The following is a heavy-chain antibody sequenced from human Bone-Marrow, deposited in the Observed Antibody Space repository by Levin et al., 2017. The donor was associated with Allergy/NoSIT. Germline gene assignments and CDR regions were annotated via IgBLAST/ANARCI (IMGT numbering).Heavy chain of an antibody. Sequence: AASVKVSCKASGGIFSNYAISWVRQAPGQGLEWMGRIIPVLGTTNHAQKFQDRVTVTADKSTSTAFMELSSLTSEDTAVYYCARCGHFLDTSCDYWGQGTLVTVSS. J-gene: IGHJ4*02. D-gene: IGHD3-3*01. CDR1: GGIFSNYA. CDR3: ARCGHFLDTSCDY. V-gene: IGHV1-69*04. CDR2: IIPVLGTT.